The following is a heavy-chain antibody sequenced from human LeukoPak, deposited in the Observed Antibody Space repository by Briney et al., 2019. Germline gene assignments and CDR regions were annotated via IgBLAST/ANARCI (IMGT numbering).Heavy chain of an antibody. CDR2: IYYSGST. J-gene: IGHJ6*03. V-gene: IGHV4-39*07. CDR1: GGSISSSSYY. CDR3: ARTQEAGDSSGRYDSYYYYYMDV. D-gene: IGHD6-19*01. Sequence: SETLSLTCTVSGGSISSSSYYWGGIRQPPGKGLEWIGSIYYSGSTYYNPSLKSRVTISVDTSKNQFSLKLFSVTAADTAVYFCARTQEAGDSSGRYDSYYYYYMDVWGKGTTVTISS.